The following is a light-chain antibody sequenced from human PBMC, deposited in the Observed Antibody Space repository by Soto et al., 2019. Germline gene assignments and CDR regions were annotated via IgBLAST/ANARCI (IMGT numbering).Light chain of an antibody. V-gene: IGLV2-11*01. Sequence: QSALTQPRSVSGSPGQSVSISCIGTSSDVGRYSYVSWYQQHPGKAPKLMIYDVSERPSGVPDRFSGSKSGNTASLTISGLQAEDEADYYCCSYAGTYTGVFGTGTKVTVL. CDR1: SSDVGRYSY. J-gene: IGLJ1*01. CDR3: CSYAGTYTGV. CDR2: DVS.